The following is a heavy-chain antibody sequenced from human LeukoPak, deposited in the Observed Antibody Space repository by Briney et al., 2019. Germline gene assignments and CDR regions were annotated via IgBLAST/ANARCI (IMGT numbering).Heavy chain of an antibody. Sequence: SETLALTCTVSRGSISNYYWGWIRQPPGKGLEWIGFFSYSGSTNYNPSLKSRVTISVDTSKNQFSLKLTSVTAADTAVYYCARDGPGDVGFDYWGQGTLVTVSS. CDR1: RGSISNYY. V-gene: IGHV4-59*01. CDR3: ARDGPGDVGFDY. J-gene: IGHJ4*02. CDR2: FSYSGST. D-gene: IGHD7-27*01.